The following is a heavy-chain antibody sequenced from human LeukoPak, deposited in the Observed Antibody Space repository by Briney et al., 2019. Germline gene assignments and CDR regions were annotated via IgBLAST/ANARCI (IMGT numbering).Heavy chain of an antibody. D-gene: IGHD3-9*01. Sequence: ASVKVSCKASGYTFTSYGISWVRQAPGQGLEWMGWISAYNGNTNYAQKLQGRVTMTTDTSTSTAYMELRSLRSEDTAVYYCARAYYDILTGYYGPYAFDIWGQGTMVTVSS. CDR1: GYTFTSYG. CDR2: ISAYNGNT. CDR3: ARAYYDILTGYYGPYAFDI. J-gene: IGHJ3*02. V-gene: IGHV1-18*01.